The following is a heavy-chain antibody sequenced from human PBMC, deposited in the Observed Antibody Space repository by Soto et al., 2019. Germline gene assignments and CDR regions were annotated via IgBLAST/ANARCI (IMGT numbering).Heavy chain of an antibody. CDR3: ARFDGYYGMDV. CDR1: GGSISSYY. V-gene: IGHV4-59*01. CDR2: IYYSGST. D-gene: IGHD3-9*01. Sequence: SETLSLTCTVSGGSISSYYWSWIRQPPGKGLEWIGYIYYSGSTNYNPSLKSRVTISVDTSKNQFSLKLSSVTAADTAVYCCARFDGYYGMDVWGQGTTVTVSS. J-gene: IGHJ6*02.